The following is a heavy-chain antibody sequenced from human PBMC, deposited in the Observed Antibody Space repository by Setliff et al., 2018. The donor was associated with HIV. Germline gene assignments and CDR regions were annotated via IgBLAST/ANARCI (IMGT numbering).Heavy chain of an antibody. V-gene: IGHV4-4*09. CDR3: ARHSPSDY. J-gene: IGHJ4*02. CDR2: IYTTGST. Sequence: SETLSLTCTVSGDSISNYYWSWVRQPPGKGLEWIGYIYTTGSTSYNPSLKSRATISVDTSKNQFSLKLSSVTAADTAVYYCARHSPSDYWGQGTLVTVSS. CDR1: GDSISNYY.